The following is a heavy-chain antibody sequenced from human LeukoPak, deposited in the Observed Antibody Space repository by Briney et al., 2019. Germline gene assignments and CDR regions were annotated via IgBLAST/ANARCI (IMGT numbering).Heavy chain of an antibody. Sequence: SETLSLTCAVHGGSFSGYLWSWIRQPPGKGLEYIGEINHSGYTTYNPSLKSRVTISVDTSKNQFSLKLSSVTAADTAVYYCATIRYGAFDIWGQGTMVTVSS. D-gene: IGHD3-9*01. CDR3: ATIRYGAFDI. CDR1: GGSFSGYL. CDR2: INHSGYT. V-gene: IGHV4-34*01. J-gene: IGHJ3*02.